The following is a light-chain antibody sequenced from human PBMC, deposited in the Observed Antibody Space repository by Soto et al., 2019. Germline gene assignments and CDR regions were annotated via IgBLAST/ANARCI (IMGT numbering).Light chain of an antibody. Sequence: EIVLTQSPGTLSLSPGERVTLSCRASQSVSSSYLAWYQQKPGQAPRLRSFGASNMATGIPDRFSGSGSESDFSLTMSRLEPEGCAVYYGQHFSGSRPEYPFGQGTNLEIK. J-gene: IGKJ2*01. CDR3: QHFSGSRPEYP. V-gene: IGKV3-20*01. CDR1: QSVSSSY. CDR2: GAS.